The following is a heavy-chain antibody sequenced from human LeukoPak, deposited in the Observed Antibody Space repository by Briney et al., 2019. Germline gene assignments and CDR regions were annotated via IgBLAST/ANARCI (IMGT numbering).Heavy chain of an antibody. Sequence: SGTLSLTCTVSGGSITTRSYYWGWIRQPPGKGLEWIGSMHHSGSTYYNPSLKSRVTTSVDTSKNQFSLKLSSVTAADTAVYYCARDPGAYYDSSGYLNWFDPWGQGTLVTVSS. CDR1: GGSITTRSYY. J-gene: IGHJ5*02. V-gene: IGHV4-39*07. D-gene: IGHD3-22*01. CDR2: MHHSGST. CDR3: ARDPGAYYDSSGYLNWFDP.